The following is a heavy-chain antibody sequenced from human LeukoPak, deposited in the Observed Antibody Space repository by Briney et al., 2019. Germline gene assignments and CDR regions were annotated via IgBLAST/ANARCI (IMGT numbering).Heavy chain of an antibody. D-gene: IGHD6-19*01. CDR3: ASLAVAAPSHFDY. J-gene: IGHJ4*02. V-gene: IGHV1-69*06. Sequence: ASVKVSCKASGGTFSSYAISWVRQAPGQELEWMGGIIPIFGTANYAQKFQGRVTITADKSTSTAYMELSSLRSEDTAVYYCASLAVAAPSHFDYWGQGTLVTVSS. CDR2: IIPIFGTA. CDR1: GGTFSSYA.